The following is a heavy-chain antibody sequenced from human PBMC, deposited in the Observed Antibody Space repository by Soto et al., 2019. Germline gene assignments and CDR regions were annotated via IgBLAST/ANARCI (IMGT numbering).Heavy chain of an antibody. CDR3: AREDYYYDSSGYWTYYGMYV. D-gene: IGHD3-22*01. J-gene: IGHJ6*02. V-gene: IGHV3-21*01. Sequence: GASLRPSSAASGFTFSSCSMNWLRQAPGKGLEWVSSISSSSSYIYYADSVKGRFTISRDNAKNSLYLQMNSLRAEDTAVYYCAREDYYYDSSGYWTYYGMYVWGQGT. CDR1: GFTFSSCS. CDR2: ISSSSSYI.